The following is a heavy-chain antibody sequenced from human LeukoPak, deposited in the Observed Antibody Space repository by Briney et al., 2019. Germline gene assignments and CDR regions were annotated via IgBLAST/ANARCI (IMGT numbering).Heavy chain of an antibody. V-gene: IGHV4-34*01. CDR3: ARSIWFGELTGAFDI. CDR1: GGSFSGYY. J-gene: IGHJ3*02. CDR2: IYYSGTT. D-gene: IGHD3-10*01. Sequence: SETLSLTCAVYGGSFSGYYWGWIRQPPGKVLDWIGSIYYSGTTYYNPSLKSRVTISVDTSKNQFSLKLNSVTAADTAVYYCARSIWFGELTGAFDIWGQGTMVTVSS.